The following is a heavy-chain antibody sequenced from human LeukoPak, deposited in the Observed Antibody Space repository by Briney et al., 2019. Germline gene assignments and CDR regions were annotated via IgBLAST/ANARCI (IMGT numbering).Heavy chain of an antibody. CDR2: IYYSGST. J-gene: IGHJ6*03. CDR3: VRVIRLSHMDV. D-gene: IGHD4/OR15-4a*01. V-gene: IGHV4-59*01. CDR1: GGSISSYY. Sequence: PSETLSLTCTVSGGSISSYYWSWIRQPPGKGLEWIGYIYYSGSTNYNPSLKSRVTISVDTSKNQFSLKLSSVTAADTAVYYCVRVIRLSHMDVWGKGTTVTVSS.